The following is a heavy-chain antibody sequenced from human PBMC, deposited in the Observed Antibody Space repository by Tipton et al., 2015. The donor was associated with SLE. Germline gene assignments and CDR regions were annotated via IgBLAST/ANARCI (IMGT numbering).Heavy chain of an antibody. J-gene: IGHJ3*02. CDR2: ISSSGSTI. CDR3: AKDSGYCSSTSCYTDAFDI. Sequence: SLRLSCAASGFTVSSNYMSWVRQAPGKGLEWVSYISSSGSTIYYADSVKGRFTISRDNSKNSLYLQMNSLRTEDTALYYCAKDSGYCSSTSCYTDAFDIWGQGTMVTVSS. V-gene: IGHV3-11*01. D-gene: IGHD2-2*01. CDR1: GFTVSSNY.